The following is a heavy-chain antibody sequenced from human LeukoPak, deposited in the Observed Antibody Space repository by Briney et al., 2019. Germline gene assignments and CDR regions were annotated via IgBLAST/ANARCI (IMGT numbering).Heavy chain of an antibody. V-gene: IGHV1-2*02. Sequence: ASVKVSCKASGYTFTGYYKDWVRQAPGQGLEWMGWINPNSGDTKYAQKFQGRVTMTRDTSISTAYMELSRLRSDDTAVYYWATQRGSYLWATDSDYWGQGTLVTVSS. D-gene: IGHD3-16*01. J-gene: IGHJ4*02. CDR3: ATQRGSYLWATDSDY. CDR1: GYTFTGYY. CDR2: INPNSGDT.